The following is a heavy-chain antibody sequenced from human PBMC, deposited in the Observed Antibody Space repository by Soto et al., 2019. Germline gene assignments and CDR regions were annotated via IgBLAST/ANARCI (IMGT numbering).Heavy chain of an antibody. D-gene: IGHD4-17*01. CDR1: GFTFSSYG. CDR3: AKDDYGETGDY. J-gene: IGHJ4*02. V-gene: IGHV3-30*18. CDR2: ISYDGSNK. Sequence: GGSLRLSCAASGFTFSSYGMHWVRQAPGKGLEWVAVISYDGSNKYYADSVKGRFTISRDNSKNTLYLQMNSLRAEDTAVYYCAKDDYGETGDYWGQGTLVTVSS.